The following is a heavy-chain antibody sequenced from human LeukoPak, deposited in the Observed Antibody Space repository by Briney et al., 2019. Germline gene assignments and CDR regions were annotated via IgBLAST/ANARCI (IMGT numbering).Heavy chain of an antibody. Sequence: GGSLRLSCAASGFTFSSYSMNWVRQAPGKGLEWVSSISSSSSYIYYADSVKGRFTISRDNAKNSLYLQMNSLRAEDAAMYYCATGGRFYYDLWGQGTLVTVSS. D-gene: IGHD2-15*01. V-gene: IGHV3-21*01. CDR1: GFTFSSYS. J-gene: IGHJ4*02. CDR3: ATGGRFYYDL. CDR2: ISSSSSYI.